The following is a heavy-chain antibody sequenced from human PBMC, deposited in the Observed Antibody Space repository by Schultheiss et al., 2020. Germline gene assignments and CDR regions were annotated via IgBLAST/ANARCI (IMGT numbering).Heavy chain of an antibody. CDR2: IYYSGST. Sequence: SETLSLTCTVSGGSISSGSYYWSWIRQPPGKGLEWIGYIYYSGSTNYNPSLKSRVTISVDTSKNQFSLKLSSVTAADTAVYYCARGIGSSWYEGYYYYYYYMDVWGKGTTVTVSS. J-gene: IGHJ6*03. CDR3: ARGIGSSWYEGYYYYYYYMDV. CDR1: GGSISSGSYY. V-gene: IGHV4-61*01. D-gene: IGHD6-13*01.